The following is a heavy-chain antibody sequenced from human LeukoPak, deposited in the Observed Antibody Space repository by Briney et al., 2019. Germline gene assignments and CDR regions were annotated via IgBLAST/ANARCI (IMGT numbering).Heavy chain of an antibody. J-gene: IGHJ4*02. D-gene: IGHD3-22*01. V-gene: IGHV3-53*01. CDR3: ARGTSSGYFQLYFDY. CDR2: IYSASSA. CDR1: GFTVSSNY. Sequence: GGSLRLSCAASGFTVSSNYMTWVRQAPGKGLEWVSVIYSASSAYYADSVKGRFTISRDNSKNTLYLQMNSLRAEDTAVYYCARGTSSGYFQLYFDYWGQGTLVTDSS.